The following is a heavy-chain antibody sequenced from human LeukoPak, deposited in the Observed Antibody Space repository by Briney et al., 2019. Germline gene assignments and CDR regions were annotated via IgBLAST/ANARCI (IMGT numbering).Heavy chain of an antibody. Sequence: GGSLRLSCPASGFTFSSYAMSWVRQAPGKGLEWVSAISGSGGSTYYADSVKGRFTISRHNSKNTLYLQMNSLRAEDTAVYYCAKPQPSTVTLHYFDYWGQGTLVTVSS. D-gene: IGHD4-17*01. V-gene: IGHV3-23*01. CDR3: AKPQPSTVTLHYFDY. CDR1: GFTFSSYA. CDR2: ISGSGGST. J-gene: IGHJ4*02.